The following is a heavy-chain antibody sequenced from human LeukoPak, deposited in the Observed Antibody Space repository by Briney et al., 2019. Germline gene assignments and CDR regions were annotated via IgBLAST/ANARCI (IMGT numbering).Heavy chain of an antibody. CDR3: AREKTGYNSALDGMDV. V-gene: IGHV3-66*01. Sequence: GGSLRLSCAASGFSVISNSTSWVRQAPGKGLEWVSAMYSGGSTYYADSVKGRFTISRDNSKNTLYLQMNSLRAEDTAVYYCAREKTGYNSALDGMDVWGQGTTVTVSS. J-gene: IGHJ6*02. D-gene: IGHD6-19*01. CDR1: GFSVISNS. CDR2: MYSGGST.